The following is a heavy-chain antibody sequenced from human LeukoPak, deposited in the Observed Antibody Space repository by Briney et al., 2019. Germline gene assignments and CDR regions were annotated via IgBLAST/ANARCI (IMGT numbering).Heavy chain of an antibody. CDR1: AGSISSRNHY. J-gene: IGHJ4*02. V-gene: IGHV4-39*01. CDR3: ARQVGATTLIDS. CDR2: IYLIGTN. Sequence: KPSETLPLTCTVSAGSISSRNHYWGWIRQPPGKGLEWIGSIYLIGTNYSNPSLKSRVTISVDTSKNQLSLKLRSVTAADTALYYCARQVGATTLIDSWGQGTLVTVSS. D-gene: IGHD1-26*01.